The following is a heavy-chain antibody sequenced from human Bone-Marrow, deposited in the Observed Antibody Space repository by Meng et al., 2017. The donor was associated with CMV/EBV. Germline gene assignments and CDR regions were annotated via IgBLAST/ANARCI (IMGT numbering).Heavy chain of an antibody. Sequence: SETLSLTCAVYGGSFSGYYWSWIRQPPGKGLEWIGYIYYSGSTNYNPSLKSRVTISVDTSKNQFSLKLSSVTAADTAVYYCARGDDFWSGYLSSLALDYWGQGTLVTVSS. CDR2: IYYSGST. CDR1: GGSFSGYY. D-gene: IGHD3-3*01. V-gene: IGHV4-59*01. CDR3: ARGDDFWSGYLSSLALDY. J-gene: IGHJ4*02.